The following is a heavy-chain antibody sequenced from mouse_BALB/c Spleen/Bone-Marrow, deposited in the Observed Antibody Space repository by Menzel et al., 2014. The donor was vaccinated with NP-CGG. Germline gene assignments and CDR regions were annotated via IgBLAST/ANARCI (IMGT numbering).Heavy chain of an antibody. J-gene: IGHJ3*01. Sequence: QVQLQQPGPGLVAPSQSLSITCTVSGFSLTDCGVSWIRQPPGKGLEWLGVIWGGGSTYYNSALKSRLSISKDNSKSQVFLKMNSLQTDDTAMYYCARIYFDFDGFAYRGQGTLVTVSA. CDR1: GFSLTDCG. V-gene: IGHV2-6-5*01. CDR2: IWGGGST. CDR3: ARIYFDFDGFAY. D-gene: IGHD2-4*01.